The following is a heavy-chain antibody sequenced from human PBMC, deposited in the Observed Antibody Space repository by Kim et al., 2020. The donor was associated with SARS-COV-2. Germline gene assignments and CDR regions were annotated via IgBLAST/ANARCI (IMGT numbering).Heavy chain of an antibody. CDR3: ARFNTGYSSGWYGGYFDY. J-gene: IGHJ4*02. Sequence: KGRFTISRDNSTNTLYLQMNSLRAEDTAVYYCARFNTGYSSGWYGGYFDYWGQGTLVTVSS. D-gene: IGHD6-19*01. V-gene: IGHV3-30*07.